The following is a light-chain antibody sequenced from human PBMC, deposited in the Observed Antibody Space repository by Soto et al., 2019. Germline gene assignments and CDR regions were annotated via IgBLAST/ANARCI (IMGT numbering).Light chain of an antibody. CDR3: CSYAGSPRYV. V-gene: IGLV2-11*01. J-gene: IGLJ1*01. CDR1: SSDVGTYNY. CDR2: DVS. Sequence: QSALTQPRSVSGSLGQSVTISCTGTSSDVGTYNYVSWYQQHPGKAPKVMIYDVSERPLGVPDRFSGSKSGNTASLTISGLQAEDEADYYCCSYAGSPRYVLGTGTKLTVL.